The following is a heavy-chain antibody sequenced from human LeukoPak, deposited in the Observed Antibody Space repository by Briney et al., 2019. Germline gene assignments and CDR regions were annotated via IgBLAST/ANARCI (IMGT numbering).Heavy chain of an antibody. CDR1: GYSFTSYW. D-gene: IGHD6-13*01. CDR2: IYPGDSDT. CDR3: ARQGRYSSSWYKGDWFDP. Sequence: GESLKISCKGSGYSFTSYWIGWVRQMPGKGLEWMGIIYPGDSDTRYSPSFQGQVTISADKSISTAYLQWSSLKASDTAMYYCARQGRYSSSWYKGDWFDPWGQGTLDTVSS. V-gene: IGHV5-51*01. J-gene: IGHJ5*02.